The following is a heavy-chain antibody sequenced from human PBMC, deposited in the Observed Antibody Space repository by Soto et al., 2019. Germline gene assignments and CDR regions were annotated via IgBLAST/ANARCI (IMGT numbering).Heavy chain of an antibody. CDR1: GGTFSSYT. V-gene: IGHV1-69*02. CDR2: IIPILGIA. Sequence: QVQLVQSGAEVKKPGSSVKVSCKASGGTFSSYTISWVRQAPGQGLEWMGRIIPILGIANYAQKFQGRVTITAEKPKSTAYMELSSLRSEDTAVYYCATYLAAGGTLVDYWGQGTLVTVSS. CDR3: ATYLAAGGTLVDY. J-gene: IGHJ4*02. D-gene: IGHD6-13*01.